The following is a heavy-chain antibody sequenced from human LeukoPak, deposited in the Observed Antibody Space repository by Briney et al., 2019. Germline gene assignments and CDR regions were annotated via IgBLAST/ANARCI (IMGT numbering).Heavy chain of an antibody. Sequence: SETLSLTCAVYGGSFSGYYWSWIRQPPGKGLEWIGEINHSGSTNYNPSLKSRVTISVDTSKNQFSLKLSSVTAADTAVYYCARERTRGSRGGAFDIWGPGTMTVSS. CDR3: ARERTRGSRGGAFDI. CDR1: GGSFSGYY. CDR2: INHSGST. J-gene: IGHJ3*02. D-gene: IGHD2-8*02. V-gene: IGHV4-34*01.